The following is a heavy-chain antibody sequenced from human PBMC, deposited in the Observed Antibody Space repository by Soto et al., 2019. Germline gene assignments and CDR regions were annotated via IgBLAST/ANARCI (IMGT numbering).Heavy chain of an antibody. CDR2: ISSSGNTI. CDR1: GFTFSDYY. D-gene: IGHD3-3*02. Sequence: GGSLRLSCAASGFTFSDYYMSWIRQAPGKGLEWVSYISSSGNTIYYADSVKGRFTISRDNAKNSLYLQMNSLRAEDTAVYYCARASVSLYYYYMDVWGKGTPVTVSS. J-gene: IGHJ6*03. V-gene: IGHV3-11*01. CDR3: ARASVSLYYYYMDV.